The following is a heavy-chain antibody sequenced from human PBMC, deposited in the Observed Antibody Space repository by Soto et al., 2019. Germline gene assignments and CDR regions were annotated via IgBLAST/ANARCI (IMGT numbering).Heavy chain of an antibody. CDR3: ARVTRPQAAAFDY. CDR1: GYTFTSYA. J-gene: IGHJ4*02. V-gene: IGHV1-3*01. Sequence: ASVKVSCKASGYTFTSYAMHWVRQAPGQRLEWMGWINAGNGNTKNSQKFQGRVTITRDTSASTAYMELSSLRSEDTAVYYCARVTRPQAAAFDYWGQGTLVIVSS. CDR2: INAGNGNT. D-gene: IGHD6-13*01.